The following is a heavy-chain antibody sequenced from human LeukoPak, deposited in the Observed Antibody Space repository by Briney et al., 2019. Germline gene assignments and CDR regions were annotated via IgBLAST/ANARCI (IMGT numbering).Heavy chain of an antibody. CDR1: GYSFTNYV. CDR3: ARAETTLLLNY. V-gene: IGHV1-18*01. D-gene: IGHD4-11*01. Sequence: ASVKVSCKASGYSFTNYVSIWVRQTPGQGLQWMGWISAHNGNTNYAQKLQGRVTLTTDTSPSTVYMELRSLTSADTAVYYCARAETTLLLNYWGQGTLVTVSS. CDR2: ISAHNGNT. J-gene: IGHJ4*02.